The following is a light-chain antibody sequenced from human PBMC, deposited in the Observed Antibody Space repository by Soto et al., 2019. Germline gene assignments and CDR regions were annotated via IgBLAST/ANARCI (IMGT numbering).Light chain of an antibody. CDR2: DAS. CDR3: QQRRNWPWT. CDR1: QSISNS. Sequence: EIVLTQSPATLSFSPGERVTVSCRASQSISNSLDWYQQRPGQAPRLLVFDASNKAADIPARFSGSGSGTDFTLIISSLEPEDSAVYYCQQRRNWPWTFGQGTKVEI. J-gene: IGKJ1*01. V-gene: IGKV3-11*01.